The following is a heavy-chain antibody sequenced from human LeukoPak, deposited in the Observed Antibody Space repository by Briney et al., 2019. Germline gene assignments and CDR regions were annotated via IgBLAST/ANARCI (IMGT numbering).Heavy chain of an antibody. CDR2: IFYSGST. CDR3: ARTNLRAARALFDY. CDR1: GGSISSYY. J-gene: IGHJ4*02. Sequence: SETLSLTCTVSGGSISSYYWSWIRQPPGKGLEWIGYIFYSGSTNYNPSLKSRVSISVDTSKNQFSLKLSSVTAADTAVYYCARTNLRAARALFDYWGQGTLVTVSS. D-gene: IGHD6-6*01. V-gene: IGHV4-59*12.